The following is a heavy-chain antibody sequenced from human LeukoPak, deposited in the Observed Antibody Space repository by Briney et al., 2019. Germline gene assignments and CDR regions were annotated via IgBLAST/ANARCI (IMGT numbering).Heavy chain of an antibody. V-gene: IGHV3-23*01. Sequence: GASLRLSCAGSGFTFSSYAMNWVRQAPGKGLQWVSAISGSGTTYYADSVKGRFTISRDNSKNTVYLQMNSLTAADTAVYYCAREYPDEGDGWGYWGQGTLVTVSS. D-gene: IGHD3-16*01. CDR1: GFTFSSYA. CDR3: AREYPDEGDGWGY. J-gene: IGHJ4*02. CDR2: ISGSGTT.